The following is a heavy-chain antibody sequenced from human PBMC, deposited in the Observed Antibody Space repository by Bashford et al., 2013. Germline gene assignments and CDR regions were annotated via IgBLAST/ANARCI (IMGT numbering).Heavy chain of an antibody. CDR2: ISGYNGQT. CDR3: AREGYYYDSGTYAPPRLYGMDV. CDR1: GSTFTNFG. D-gene: IGHD3-10*01. J-gene: IGHJ6*02. V-gene: IGHV1-18*01. Sequence: SVKVSCKASGSTFTNFGLSWVRQAPGQGLEWMGWISGYNGQTYYAQKFQGRVRMTTDTSANIGYMELRGLKSGDTAVYYCAREGYYYDSGTYAPPRLYGMDVWGQGTTVTVSS.